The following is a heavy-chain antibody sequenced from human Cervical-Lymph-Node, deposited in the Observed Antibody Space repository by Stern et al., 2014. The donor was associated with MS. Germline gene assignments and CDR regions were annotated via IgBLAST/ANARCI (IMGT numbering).Heavy chain of an antibody. CDR3: AREGYSSTYYYFDY. CDR2: VYPVDSDT. CDR1: GDSFSNYW. Sequence: EVQLEESGAELKKPGESLQISCKGSGDSFSNYWIGWVRQMPGKGLEWMGIVYPVDSDTRYSPSFQGQVTISADRSTRTASLHWGSLKASDSAIYYCAREGYSSTYYYFDYWGQGTLVTVSS. V-gene: IGHV5-51*01. D-gene: IGHD6-13*01. J-gene: IGHJ4*02.